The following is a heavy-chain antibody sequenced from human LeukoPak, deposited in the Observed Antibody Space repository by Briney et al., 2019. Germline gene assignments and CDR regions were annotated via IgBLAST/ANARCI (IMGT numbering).Heavy chain of an antibody. Sequence: GGSLRLSCAASGFTVSSNYMSWVRQAPGRGLEWVSVIYSGGSTCYADSVKGRFTISRDNAKNLLNLQMTSLRAEDTAVYYCATSANAPGNHWGQGTLVTVSS. CDR2: IYSGGST. D-gene: IGHD2-2*01. J-gene: IGHJ5*02. V-gene: IGHV3-53*01. CDR3: ATSANAPGNH. CDR1: GFTVSSNY.